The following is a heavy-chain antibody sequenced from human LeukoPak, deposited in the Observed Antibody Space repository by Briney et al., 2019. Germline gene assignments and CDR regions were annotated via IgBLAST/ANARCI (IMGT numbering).Heavy chain of an antibody. V-gene: IGHV1-2*02. CDR3: ARLNWKDAFDI. J-gene: IGHJ3*02. CDR1: GYTFTGYY. Sequence: ASVKVSCKASGYTFTGYYMHWVRQAPGLGLEWMGWINPNSGGTNYSQKCQGRVTMTRDTSISTAYMELSRLRSDDTAVYYCARLNWKDAFDIWGQGTMVTVSS. D-gene: IGHD1-1*01. CDR2: INPNSGGT.